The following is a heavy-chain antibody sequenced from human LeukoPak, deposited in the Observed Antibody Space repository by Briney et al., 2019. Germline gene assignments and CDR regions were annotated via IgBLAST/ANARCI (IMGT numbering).Heavy chain of an antibody. V-gene: IGHV4-34*01. J-gene: IGHJ6*02. CDR2: INHSGST. CDR3: ARLHILNYYYYGMDV. Sequence: PSETLSLTCAVYGGSFSGYYWSWIRQPPGKGLEWIGEINHSGSTNYNPSLKSRVTISVDTSKNQFSLKLSSVTAADTAVYYCARLHILNYYYYGMDVWGQGTTVTVSS. CDR1: GGSFSGYY. D-gene: IGHD2-21*01.